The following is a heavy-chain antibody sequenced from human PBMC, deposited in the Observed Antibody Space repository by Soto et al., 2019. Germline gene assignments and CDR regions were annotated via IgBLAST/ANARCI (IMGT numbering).Heavy chain of an antibody. D-gene: IGHD3-10*01. V-gene: IGHV3-74*01. CDR3: ARGIFGSGTANDY. CDR2: INGDGSGT. CDR1: GFTFSGSW. J-gene: IGHJ4*02. Sequence: EVQLVESGGGLVQPGGSLRLSCAASGFTFSGSWMHWVHQAPGKGLVWVSRINGDGSGTSYADFVKGRFTISRDDAKNTLFLQMNGLRADDTAVYYCARGIFGSGTANDYWGQGTLVTVSS.